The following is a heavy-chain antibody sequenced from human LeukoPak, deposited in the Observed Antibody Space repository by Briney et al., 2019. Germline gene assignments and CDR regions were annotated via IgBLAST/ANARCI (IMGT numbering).Heavy chain of an antibody. CDR3: ARSGGSHYYYGMDV. CDR1: GYSFTGYY. D-gene: IGHD2-15*01. Sequence: ASVKVSCKASGYSFTGYYIHWVRQAPGQGLEWMGWINPNSGGTNYAQKFQGWVTMTRDTSISTAYMELSRLRSDDTAVYYCARSGGSHYYYGMDVWGQGTTVTVSS. CDR2: INPNSGGT. V-gene: IGHV1-2*04. J-gene: IGHJ6*02.